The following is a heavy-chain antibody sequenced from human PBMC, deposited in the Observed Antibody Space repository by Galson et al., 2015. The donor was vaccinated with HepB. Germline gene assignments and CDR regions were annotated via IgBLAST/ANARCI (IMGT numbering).Heavy chain of an antibody. CDR1: GFTFNSYE. CDR2: ISSSGGTI. D-gene: IGHD2-15*01. V-gene: IGHV3-48*03. Sequence: SLRLSCAASGFTFNSYEMNWVRQAPGKGLEWVSYISSSGGTIYYADSVKGRFTISRDNAKSLYLQMNSLTAEDTAVYYCARVLFIDCSDGSCASHSYYYGMDVWGQGTTVTVSS. J-gene: IGHJ6*02. CDR3: ARVLFIDCSDGSCASHSYYYGMDV.